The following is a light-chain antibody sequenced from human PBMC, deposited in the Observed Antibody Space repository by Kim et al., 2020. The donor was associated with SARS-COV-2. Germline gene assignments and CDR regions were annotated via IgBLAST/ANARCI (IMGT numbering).Light chain of an antibody. CDR2: GAS. Sequence: SPGERVTPSCRASQSVSNNLAWYQHKPGQPPRLLIYGASTRATGVPARFSGSGSGTDFTLTVSSLQSEDFAIYYCHQYNDWPPGDTFGQGTKLEI. CDR3: HQYNDWPPGDT. V-gene: IGKV3-15*01. J-gene: IGKJ2*01. CDR1: QSVSNN.